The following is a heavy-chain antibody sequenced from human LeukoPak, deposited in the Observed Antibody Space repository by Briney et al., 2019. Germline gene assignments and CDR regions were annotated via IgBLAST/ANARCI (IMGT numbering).Heavy chain of an antibody. Sequence: SVKVSCTASGGTFSSYAISWVRQAPGQGLEWMGGIIPIFGTANYAQKFKGRVTITTDESKSTAYMQLTSLRSEHTAEDLLSRSYEWRCGHMDVWGKGTTVTVSS. J-gene: IGHJ6*04. V-gene: IGHV1-69*05. D-gene: IGHD2-15*01. CDR3: SRSYEWRCGHMDV. CDR2: IIPIFGTA. CDR1: GGTFSSYA.